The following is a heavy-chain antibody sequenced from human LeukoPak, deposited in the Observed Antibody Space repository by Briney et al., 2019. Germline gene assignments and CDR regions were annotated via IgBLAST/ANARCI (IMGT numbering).Heavy chain of an antibody. CDR2: IYYSGST. Sequence: SETLSLTCTVAGGSISSSSYYWGWIRQPPGKVLESIGSIYYSGSTYYNPSLKSRVTISVDTSKNPFFLKMSSVTAAYTAVYYCASISGYYWYYFDYWGQGTLVTVSS. D-gene: IGHD3-22*01. CDR1: GGSISSSSYY. V-gene: IGHV4-39*01. CDR3: ASISGYYWYYFDY. J-gene: IGHJ4*02.